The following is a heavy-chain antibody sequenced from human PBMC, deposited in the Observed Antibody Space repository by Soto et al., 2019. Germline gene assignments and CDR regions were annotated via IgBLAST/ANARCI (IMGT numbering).Heavy chain of an antibody. CDR3: ARAVDIVATIDYYYGMDV. J-gene: IGHJ6*02. Sequence: GGSLRLSCAASGFTFSTYAMSWVRQAPGKGLEWVSAISGNGDYTYYADSVKGRFTISRDNSKNTLYLQMNSLRAEDTAVYYCARAVDIVATIDYYYGMDVWGQGTTVTVSS. CDR1: GFTFSTYA. D-gene: IGHD5-12*01. V-gene: IGHV3-23*01. CDR2: ISGNGDYT.